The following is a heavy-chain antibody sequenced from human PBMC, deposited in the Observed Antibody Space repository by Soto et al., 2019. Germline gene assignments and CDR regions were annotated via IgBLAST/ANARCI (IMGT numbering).Heavy chain of an antibody. Sequence: EVQLVESGGGLVKPGGSLRLSCAASGFTFSSYSMNWVRQAPGKGLEWVSSISSSSSYIYYADSEKGRFTISRDNAKNSLYLQMNSLRAEDTAVYYCARSGYESYYYYYYMDVWGKGTTVTVSS. CDR2: ISSSSSYI. CDR1: GFTFSSYS. V-gene: IGHV3-21*01. D-gene: IGHD6-25*01. CDR3: ARSGYESYYYYYYMDV. J-gene: IGHJ6*03.